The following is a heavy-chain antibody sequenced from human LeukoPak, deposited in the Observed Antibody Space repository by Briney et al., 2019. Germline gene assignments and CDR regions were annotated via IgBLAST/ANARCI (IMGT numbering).Heavy chain of an antibody. V-gene: IGHV3-7*03. CDR1: GFTFSAYH. CDR2: IKQDGSEK. D-gene: IGHD4-17*01. Sequence: GGSLRLSCAASGFTFSAYHINWVRQAPGKGLEWVANIKQDGSEKYYVDSVKGRFTISRDNAKNSLYLQMNSLRAEDTAVYYCARVGMTTVTTFDYWGQGTLVTVSS. CDR3: ARVGMTTVTTFDY. J-gene: IGHJ4*02.